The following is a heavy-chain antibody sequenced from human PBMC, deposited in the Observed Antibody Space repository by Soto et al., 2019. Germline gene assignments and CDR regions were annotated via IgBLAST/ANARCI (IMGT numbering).Heavy chain of an antibody. CDR2: ISSSSSYI. Sequence: PGGSLRLSCAASGFTFSSYSMNWVRQAPGKGLEWVSSISSSSSYIYYADSVKGRFTISRDNAKNSLYLQMNSLRAEDTAVYYCARDLIDYYDSSALPAWGQGTLVTVSS. J-gene: IGHJ5*02. V-gene: IGHV3-21*01. D-gene: IGHD3-22*01. CDR1: GFTFSSYS. CDR3: ARDLIDYYDSSALPA.